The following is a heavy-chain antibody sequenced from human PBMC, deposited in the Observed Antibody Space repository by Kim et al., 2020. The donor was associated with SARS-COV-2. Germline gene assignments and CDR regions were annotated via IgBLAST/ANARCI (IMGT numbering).Heavy chain of an antibody. J-gene: IGHJ4*02. V-gene: IGHV3-15*01. CDR1: GFAFSDAW. CDR2: IRSMGYGGTT. CDR3: TTGSGSIY. Sequence: GGSLRLSCAASGFAFSDAWMTWVRQAPGKGLEWICLIRSMGYGGTTGYIEPVKGRFAISRDDSENTVYLQMNSLKTEDTAIYYVTTGSGSIYWGQGTLVTVSS. D-gene: IGHD1-26*01.